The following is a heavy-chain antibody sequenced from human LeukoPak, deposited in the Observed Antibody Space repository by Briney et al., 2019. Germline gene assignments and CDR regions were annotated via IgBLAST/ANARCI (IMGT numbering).Heavy chain of an antibody. V-gene: IGHV4-34*01. CDR2: INHSGST. CDR3: ARGHTYDFWSGYYTDSVLSY. CDR1: GGSFSGYY. J-gene: IGHJ4*02. D-gene: IGHD3-3*01. Sequence: SETLPLTCAVYGGSFSGYYWSWIRQPPGKGLEWIGEINHSGSTNYNPSLKSRVTISVDTSKDQFSLKLSSVTAADTAVYYCARGHTYDFWSGYYTDSVLSYWGQGTLVTVSS.